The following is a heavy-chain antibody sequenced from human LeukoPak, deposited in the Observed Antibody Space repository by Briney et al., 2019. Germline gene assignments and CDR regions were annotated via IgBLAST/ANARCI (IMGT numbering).Heavy chain of an antibody. V-gene: IGHV3-33*08. Sequence: GGSLRLSCAASAFTFSSYAMHWVRQAPGKGLEWVAVIWYDGSNKYYADSVKGRFTISRDNSKNTLYLQMNSLRAEDTAVYCCARGGRSSTSCYAFDHWGQGTLVTVSS. D-gene: IGHD2-2*01. CDR1: AFTFSSYA. CDR3: ARGGRSSTSCYAFDH. CDR2: IWYDGSNK. J-gene: IGHJ4*02.